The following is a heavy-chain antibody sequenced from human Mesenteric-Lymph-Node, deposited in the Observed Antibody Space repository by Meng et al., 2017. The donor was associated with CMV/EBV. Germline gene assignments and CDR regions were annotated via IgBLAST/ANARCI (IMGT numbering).Heavy chain of an antibody. CDR3: ARGVGSSWFDP. Sequence: ASVKVSCKASGYTFSANFMHWVRQAPGQGLEWMGWISSNSGATSYAQKFQGRVTLTRDTSISTGYMELSSPTSDDTAVYYCARGVGSSWFDPWGQGTLVTVSS. J-gene: IGHJ5*02. CDR1: GYTFSANF. CDR2: ISSNSGAT. V-gene: IGHV1-2*02. D-gene: IGHD3-10*01.